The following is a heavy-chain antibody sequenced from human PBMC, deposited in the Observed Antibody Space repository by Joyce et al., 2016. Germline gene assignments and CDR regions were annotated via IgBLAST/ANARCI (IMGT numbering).Heavy chain of an antibody. J-gene: IGHJ3*02. Sequence: QVQLVQSGAEVKKPGASVTVSCKASGYTFTGHYMHWVRQAPGQGLEWMGWISPRNGDTNYAQNLQDRVTMTRDTSISTAYMELSRLRSDDTAVYYCARKCGGDCYSYAFDIWGQGTMVTVSS. CDR2: ISPRNGDT. D-gene: IGHD2-21*02. CDR3: ARKCGGDCYSYAFDI. V-gene: IGHV1-2*02. CDR1: GYTFTGHY.